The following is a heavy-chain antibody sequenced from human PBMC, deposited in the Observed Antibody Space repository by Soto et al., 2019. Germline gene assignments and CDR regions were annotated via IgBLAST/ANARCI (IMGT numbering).Heavy chain of an antibody. D-gene: IGHD5-12*01. J-gene: IGHJ4*02. CDR3: AWGKGWLRFISPSH. CDR2: INFDATEK. Sequence: EVQLVESGGGLVQPGGSLRLSCATSGFRFDDAHMTWVRLAPGEGLEWVANINFDATEKQYVDSVRGRFSISRDNTQRSVFLQMNSLRAEDTAVYYCAWGKGWLRFISPSHWGQGTLVTVSS. V-gene: IGHV3-7*03. CDR1: GFRFDDAH.